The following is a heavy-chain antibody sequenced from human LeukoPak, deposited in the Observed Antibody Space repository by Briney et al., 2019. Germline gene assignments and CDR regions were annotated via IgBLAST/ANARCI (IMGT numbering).Heavy chain of an antibody. CDR3: ARGPLSGSYGDY. CDR2: VSAYNGNT. V-gene: IGHV1-18*01. CDR1: GYSFTSYG. Sequence: ASVKVSCKASGYSFTSYGISWVRQAPGQRLEWMGWVSAYNGNTDYAQKFQGRVTMTTDTSTTTAYMELRSLKSDDTAVYYCARGPLSGSYGDYWGQGTLVTVSS. D-gene: IGHD1-26*01. J-gene: IGHJ4*02.